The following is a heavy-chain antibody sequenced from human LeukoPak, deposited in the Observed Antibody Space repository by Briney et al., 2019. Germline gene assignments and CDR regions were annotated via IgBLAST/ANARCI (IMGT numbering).Heavy chain of an antibody. Sequence: ASVKVSCKASGYTFASYGISWVRQAPGQGLEWMGWISAYNGNTNYAQKLQGRVTMTTDTSTSTAYMELRSLRSDDTAVYYCARDLSELRFLEWLSHDNWFDPWGQRTLVTVSS. J-gene: IGHJ5*02. CDR3: ARDLSELRFLEWLSHDNWFDP. CDR2: ISAYNGNT. D-gene: IGHD3-3*01. CDR1: GYTFASYG. V-gene: IGHV1-18*01.